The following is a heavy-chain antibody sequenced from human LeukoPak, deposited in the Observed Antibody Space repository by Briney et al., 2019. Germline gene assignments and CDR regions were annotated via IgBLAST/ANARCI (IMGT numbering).Heavy chain of an antibody. CDR1: GFTFSRYS. CDR3: ARASSSWDHFDY. J-gene: IGHJ4*02. Sequence: AGGSLRLSCASSGFTFSRYSMNWVRQAPGKGREWVSSISSSSSYIYYADSVKGRFTISRDNAKNSLYLQMNSLRAEDTAVYYCARASSSWDHFDYWGQGTLVTVSS. V-gene: IGHV3-21*01. D-gene: IGHD6-13*01. CDR2: ISSSSSYI.